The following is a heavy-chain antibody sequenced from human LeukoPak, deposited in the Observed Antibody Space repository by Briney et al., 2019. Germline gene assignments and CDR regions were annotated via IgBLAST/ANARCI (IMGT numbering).Heavy chain of an antibody. J-gene: IGHJ6*03. Sequence: SETLSLTCAVYGGSFSGYYLSWIRQPPGKGLEWIGEINHSGSTNYNPSLKSRVTISVDTSKNQFSLKLSSVTAADTAVYYCARTGRDFDWLLYYYYYMDVWGKGTTVTVSS. D-gene: IGHD3-9*01. CDR2: INHSGST. V-gene: IGHV4-34*01. CDR1: GGSFSGYY. CDR3: ARTGRDFDWLLYYYYYMDV.